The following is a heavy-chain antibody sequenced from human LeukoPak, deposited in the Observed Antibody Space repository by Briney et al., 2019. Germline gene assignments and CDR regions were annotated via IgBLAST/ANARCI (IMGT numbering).Heavy chain of an antibody. CDR2: ILYDGSIQ. Sequence: PGGSLRLSCAASGFTFNTYGMHWVRQAPGKGLEWVAVILYDGSIQYYADSVKGRFTISRDNSKNILSLQVNSLRAEDTAVYYCGRDVSPFSAEYFQHGGQDTLVTVSS. J-gene: IGHJ1*01. CDR3: GRDVSPFSAEYFQH. V-gene: IGHV3-30*03. CDR1: GFTFNTYG.